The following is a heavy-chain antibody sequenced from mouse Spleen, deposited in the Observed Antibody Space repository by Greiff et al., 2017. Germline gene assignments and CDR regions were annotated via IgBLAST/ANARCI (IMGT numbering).Heavy chain of an antibody. CDR1: GFTFSSYA. V-gene: IGHV5-4*01. CDR3: ARDPQPWYYDY. Sequence: EVQRVESGGGLVQPGGSLKLSCAASGFTFSSYAMSWVRQTPAKRLEWVATISDGGSYTYYPDNVKGRVTISRDNAKNNLYLQMSQRKSEEKGMYYGARDPQPWYYDYWGQGTTLTGSS. J-gene: IGHJ2*01. D-gene: IGHD6-1*01. CDR2: ISDGGSYT.